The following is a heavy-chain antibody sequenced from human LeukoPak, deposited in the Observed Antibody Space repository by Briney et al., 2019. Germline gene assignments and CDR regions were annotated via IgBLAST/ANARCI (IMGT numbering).Heavy chain of an antibody. CDR2: ISSSGSTI. CDR3: ARGSYGPQYYFDY. V-gene: IGHV3-48*03. CDR1: GFTFSSYE. Sequence: SGGSLRLSCAASGFTFSSYEMNWVRQAPGKGLEWVSYISSSGSTIYYADSVKGRFTISRDNAKNSLYLQMNSLRAEDTAVYYCARGSYGPQYYFDYWGQGTLVTVSS. D-gene: IGHD5-18*01. J-gene: IGHJ4*02.